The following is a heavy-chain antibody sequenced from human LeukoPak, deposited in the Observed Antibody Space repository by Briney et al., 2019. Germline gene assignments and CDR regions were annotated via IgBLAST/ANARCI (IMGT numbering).Heavy chain of an antibody. CDR1: GYSISSGYY. CDR2: IYHSGST. V-gene: IGHV4-38-2*02. J-gene: IGHJ5*02. Sequence: SETLSLICTVSGYSISSGYYWGWIRQPPGKGLEWIGSIYHSGSTYYNPSLKSRVTISVDTSKNQFSLKLSSVTAADTAVYYCARGSRAMIVVPYNWFDPWGQGTLVTVSS. D-gene: IGHD3-22*01. CDR3: ARGSRAMIVVPYNWFDP.